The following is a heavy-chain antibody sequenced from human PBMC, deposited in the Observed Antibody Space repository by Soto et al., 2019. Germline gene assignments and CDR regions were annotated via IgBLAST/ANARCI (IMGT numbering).Heavy chain of an antibody. Sequence: GGSLRLSCAASGFTFSNAWMSWVRQAPGKGLEWVGRIKSKTDGGTTDYAAPVKGRFTISRDDSKNTLYLQMNSLKTEDTAVYYCTTSEGIAGPYYYYYGMDVWGHRTTVTVSS. V-gene: IGHV3-15*01. D-gene: IGHD6-13*01. J-gene: IGHJ6*02. CDR3: TTSEGIAGPYYYYYGMDV. CDR2: IKSKTDGGTT. CDR1: GFTFSNAW.